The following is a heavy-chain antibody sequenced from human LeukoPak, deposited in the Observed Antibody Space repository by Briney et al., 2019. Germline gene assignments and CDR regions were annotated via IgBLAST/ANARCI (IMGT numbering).Heavy chain of an antibody. J-gene: IGHJ3*02. CDR3: ARTNVRAFDI. CDR1: GFTFSSYS. V-gene: IGHV3-66*01. Sequence: GGSLRLSCAASGFTFSSYSMNWVRQAPGKGLEWVSVIQSGGNTYYAGSVKGRFSISRDNSKNTLYLQMNSLRAEDTAVYYCARTNVRAFDIWGQGTMVTVSS. CDR2: IQSGGNT. D-gene: IGHD2-8*01.